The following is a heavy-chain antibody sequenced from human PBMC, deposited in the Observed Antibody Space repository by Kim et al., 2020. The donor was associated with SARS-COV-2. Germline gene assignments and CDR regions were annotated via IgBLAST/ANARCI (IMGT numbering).Heavy chain of an antibody. Sequence: GGSLRLSCAASGFTFDDYAMHWVRQAPGKGLEWVSGISWNSGSIGYADSVKGRFTISRDNAKNSLYLQMNSLRAEDTALYYCAKRQEGSGSTFDYWGQGTLVTVSS. V-gene: IGHV3-9*01. CDR1: GFTFDDYA. J-gene: IGHJ4*02. D-gene: IGHD3-10*01. CDR2: ISWNSGSI. CDR3: AKRQEGSGSTFDY.